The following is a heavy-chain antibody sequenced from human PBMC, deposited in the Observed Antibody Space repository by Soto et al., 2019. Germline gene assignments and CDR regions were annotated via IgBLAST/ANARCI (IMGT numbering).Heavy chain of an antibody. J-gene: IGHJ4*02. CDR1: GGSISSDDSY. Sequence: SETLSLTCTVSGGSISSDDSYWSWLHQTPGKGLEWIGCVNYSGSTNYNPSLKSRVTISVDTSKNQFSLKLTSVTAAGTAVYYCARDKITGLFDYWGQGILVTVSS. CDR2: VNYSGST. V-gene: IGHV4-30-4*01. CDR3: ARDKITGLFDY. D-gene: IGHD2-8*02.